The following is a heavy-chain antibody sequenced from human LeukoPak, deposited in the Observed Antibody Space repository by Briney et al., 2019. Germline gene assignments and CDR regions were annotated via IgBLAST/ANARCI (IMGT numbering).Heavy chain of an antibody. CDR1: GGSFSGYY. Sequence: SETLSLTCAVYGGSFSGYYWSWIRQPPGKGLEWIGEINHSGSTNYNPSLKSRVTISVDTSKNQFSLELSSVTAADTAVYYCARGLQQDYDFWSGYRSMYYYYYGMDVWGQGTTVTVSS. V-gene: IGHV4-34*01. CDR2: INHSGST. CDR3: ARGLQQDYDFWSGYRSMYYYYYGMDV. D-gene: IGHD3-3*01. J-gene: IGHJ6*02.